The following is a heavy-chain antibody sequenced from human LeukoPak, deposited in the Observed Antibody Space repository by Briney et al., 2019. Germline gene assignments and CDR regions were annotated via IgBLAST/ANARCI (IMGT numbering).Heavy chain of an antibody. J-gene: IGHJ6*03. CDR1: GASISTYY. V-gene: IGHV4-59*01. CDR3: ARERNLYDFWSGYYMYV. D-gene: IGHD3-3*01. CDR2: IYYSGSI. Sequence: SETLSPTCTVAGASISTYYWSRIRQPPGKGLGWGGYIYYSGSINYNPSLKSRVTISVDTSKNQFSLKLSSVTAAATAVYYCARERNLYDFWSGYYMYVWGKGTTVTVSS.